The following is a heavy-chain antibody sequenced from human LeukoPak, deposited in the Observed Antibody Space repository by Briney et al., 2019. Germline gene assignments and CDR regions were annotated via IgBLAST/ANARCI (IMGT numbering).Heavy chain of an antibody. CDR1: GYTFTGYY. V-gene: IGHV1-2*02. J-gene: IGHJ3*02. CDR2: INPNSGGT. Sequence: ASVKVSCKASGYTFTGYYMHWVRQAPGQGLEWMGWINPNSGGTNYAQKFQGRVTMTRDTSISTAYMELSRLRSEGTAVYYCARGGGSSWSLGAFDIWGQGTMVTVSS. CDR3: ARGGGSSWSLGAFDI. D-gene: IGHD6-13*01.